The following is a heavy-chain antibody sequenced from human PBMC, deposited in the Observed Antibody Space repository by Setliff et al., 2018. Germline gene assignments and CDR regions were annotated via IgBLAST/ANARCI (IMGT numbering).Heavy chain of an antibody. Sequence: GGSLRLSCAASGFMFDDYAMAWVRQVPGKGLEWVSGINWKGLITGYADSVKGRFTISRDNANNSVSLQMNSLRAEDSGVYYCTRALAEGSPAYWGQGTLVTVSS. V-gene: IGHV3-20*04. CDR1: GFMFDDYA. CDR2: INWKGLIT. J-gene: IGHJ4*02. CDR3: TRALAEGSPAY. D-gene: IGHD2-15*01.